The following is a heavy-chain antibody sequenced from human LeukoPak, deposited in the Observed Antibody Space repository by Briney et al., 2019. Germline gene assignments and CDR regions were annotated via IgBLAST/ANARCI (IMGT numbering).Heavy chain of an antibody. CDR2: IYHSGST. CDR3: ARDSKTIFGVVISYWYFDL. Sequence: SSETLSLTCAVSGYSISSGYYWGWIRQPPGKGLEGSGSIYHSGSTYYNQSLKSRVTISVDKSKKSFSLKLSSVTAADTAVYYCARDSKTIFGVVISYWYFDLWGRGTLVTVSS. V-gene: IGHV4-38-2*02. D-gene: IGHD3-3*01. J-gene: IGHJ2*01. CDR1: GYSISSGYY.